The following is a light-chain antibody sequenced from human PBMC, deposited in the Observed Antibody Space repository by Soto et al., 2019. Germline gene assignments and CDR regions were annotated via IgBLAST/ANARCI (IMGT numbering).Light chain of an antibody. V-gene: IGKV1-9*01. Sequence: DIQLTQSPSFLSASVGDRVTITCRASQDINNFLAWYQQKPGKGPKLLIYAASTLQSGVPSRFSGRGSGTDFTLTIASLQPDDFATYYCQQLNDDPTFGGGTKVEIK. CDR1: QDINNF. CDR3: QQLNDDPT. CDR2: AAS. J-gene: IGKJ4*01.